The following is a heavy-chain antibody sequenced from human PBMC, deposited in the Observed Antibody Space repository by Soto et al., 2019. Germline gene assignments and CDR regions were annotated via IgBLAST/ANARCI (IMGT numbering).Heavy chain of an antibody. CDR3: ARGGSGYHTGRGFAGTMDV. CDR1: GYIFTGYG. J-gene: IGHJ6*02. V-gene: IGHV1-18*04. CDR2: ISPYNGHT. Sequence: QAQVVQSGDEVKKPGASIKVSCKTSGYIFTGYGISWVRQAPGQGLEWMGWISPYNGHTEFAQSLQGRIIPTADTPATTAFMELTNLRSDDTAVYYCARGGSGYHTGRGFAGTMDVWGQGTTVTVSS. D-gene: IGHD3-3*01.